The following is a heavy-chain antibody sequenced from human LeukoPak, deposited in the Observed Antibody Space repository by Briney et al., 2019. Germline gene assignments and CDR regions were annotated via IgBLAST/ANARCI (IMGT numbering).Heavy chain of an antibody. J-gene: IGHJ3*02. CDR1: DDTFSSHY. V-gene: IGHV4-59*11. CDR3: ARDLVTVTKGFDI. Sequence: SETLSLTCAVSDDTFSSHYWTWIRQPPGKGLEWIGYISYIGSTNYNPSLKSRVTISIDTSKNQFSLKLTSVTAADTAVYYCARDLVTVTKGFDIWGQGTMVSVSS. D-gene: IGHD4-17*01. CDR2: ISYIGST.